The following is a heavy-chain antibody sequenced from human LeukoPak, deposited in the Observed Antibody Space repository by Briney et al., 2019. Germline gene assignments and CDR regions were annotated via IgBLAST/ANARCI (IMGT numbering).Heavy chain of an antibody. CDR1: GFTVSSNY. V-gene: IGHV3-53*01. D-gene: IGHD4-23*01. J-gene: IGHJ5*02. Sequence: GGTLRLSCAASGFTVSSNYMSWVRQAPGKGLEWVSVIYSGGSTYYADPVKGRFTISRDNSKNTLYLQMNSLRAEDTAVYYCARWTTVVTNRGFDPWGQGTLVTVSS. CDR2: IYSGGST. CDR3: ARWTTVVTNRGFDP.